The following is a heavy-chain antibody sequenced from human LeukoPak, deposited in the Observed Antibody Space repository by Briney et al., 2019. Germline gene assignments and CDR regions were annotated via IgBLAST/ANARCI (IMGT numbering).Heavy chain of an antibody. CDR2: ISGSGGST. Sequence: GGSLRLSCAASGFTFSTYAMNWVRQAPGKGLEWVSTISGSGGSTCYADSVKGRFTISRDNSKNTLYLQMNSLRAEDTAVYYCAYGDYDCWGQGTLVTVSS. D-gene: IGHD4-17*01. V-gene: IGHV3-23*01. CDR1: GFTFSTYA. J-gene: IGHJ4*02. CDR3: AYGDYDC.